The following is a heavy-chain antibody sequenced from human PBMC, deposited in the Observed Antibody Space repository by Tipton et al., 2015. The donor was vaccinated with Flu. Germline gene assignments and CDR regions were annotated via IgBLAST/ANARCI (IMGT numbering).Heavy chain of an antibody. CDR3: ARDNGYSYGPYYYYYGMDA. Sequence: TLSLTCTVSGGSISSYYWSWIRQPPGKGLEWIGYIYYSGSTNYNPSLKSRVTISVDTSKNQFSLKLSSVTAADTAVYYCARDNGYSYGPYYYYYGMDAWGQGTPVTVSS. D-gene: IGHD5-18*01. V-gene: IGHV4-59*01. CDR1: GGSISSYY. J-gene: IGHJ6*02. CDR2: IYYSGST.